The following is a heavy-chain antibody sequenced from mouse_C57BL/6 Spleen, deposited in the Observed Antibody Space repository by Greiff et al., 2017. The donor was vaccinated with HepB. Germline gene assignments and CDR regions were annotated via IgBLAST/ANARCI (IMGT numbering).Heavy chain of an antibody. D-gene: IGHD1-1*01. CDR3: ARIPRITTVVATDYAMDY. CDR2: IWTGGGT. J-gene: IGHJ4*01. V-gene: IGHV2-9-1*01. CDR1: GFSLTSYA. Sequence: VQGVESGPGLVAPSQSLSITCTVSGFSLTSYAISWVRQPPGKGLEWLGVIWTGGGTNYNSALKSRLSISKDNSKSQVFLKMNSLQTDDTARYYCARIPRITTVVATDYAMDYWGQGTSVTVSS.